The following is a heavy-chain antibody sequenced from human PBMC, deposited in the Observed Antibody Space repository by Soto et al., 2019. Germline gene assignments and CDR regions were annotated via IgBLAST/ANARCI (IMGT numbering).Heavy chain of an antibody. CDR3: ARGGNRYSNTASGVGGFDY. J-gene: IGHJ4*02. Sequence: SETLSLTCTVSGASISSSYWSWIRQSPGKGLEWIAYIYHTGSTNYNPSLKSRVTISLDTSKSQFSLNLTSLTTADTAVYFCARGGNRYSNTASGVGGFDYWGQGTLVTVSS. CDR2: IYHTGST. CDR1: GASISSSY. D-gene: IGHD5-12*01. V-gene: IGHV4-59*01.